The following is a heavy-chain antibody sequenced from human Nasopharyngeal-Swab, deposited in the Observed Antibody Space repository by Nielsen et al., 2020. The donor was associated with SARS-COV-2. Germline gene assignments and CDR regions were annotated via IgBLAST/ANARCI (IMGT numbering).Heavy chain of an antibody. J-gene: IGHJ4*02. CDR2: ISSSGSTI. D-gene: IGHD2-2*01. CDR1: RFTFSDYY. CDR3: AREGYCSSTSCLHFDY. V-gene: IGHV3-11*04. Sequence: GESLKISCAASRFTFSDYYMSWIRQAPGKGLEWVSYISSSGSTIYYADSVKGRFTISRDNAKNSLYLQMNSLRAEDTAVYYCAREGYCSSTSCLHFDYWGQGTLVTVSS.